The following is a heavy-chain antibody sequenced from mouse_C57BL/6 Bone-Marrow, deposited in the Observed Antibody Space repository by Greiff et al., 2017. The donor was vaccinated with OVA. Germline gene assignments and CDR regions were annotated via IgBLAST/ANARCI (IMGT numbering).Heavy chain of an antibody. V-gene: IGHV1-39*01. CDR1: GYSFTDYN. Sequence: EVQLQQSGPELVKPGASVKISCKASGYSFTDYNMNWVKQSNGKSLEWIGVFNPNYGTTSSNQKFKGKATLTVDQSSSTAYMQLNSLTSEDSAVYYCAIYYYGSSYDAMDYWGQGTSVTVSS. D-gene: IGHD1-1*01. CDR3: AIYYYGSSYDAMDY. J-gene: IGHJ4*01. CDR2: FNPNYGTT.